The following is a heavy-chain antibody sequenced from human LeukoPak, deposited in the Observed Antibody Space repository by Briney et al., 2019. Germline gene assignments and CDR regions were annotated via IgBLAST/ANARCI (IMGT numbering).Heavy chain of an antibody. CDR2: INQDGSEK. Sequence: GGSLRLSCAVSGFTLDYFWMSWVRQAPGKGLEFVAKINQDGSEKYYVESVKGRFTISRNNAKNSLYLQMNSLRAEDTAVYYCARQVEWYWYSDLWGRGTLVTVSS. J-gene: IGHJ2*01. D-gene: IGHD3-3*01. V-gene: IGHV3-7*03. CDR3: ARQVEWYWYSDL. CDR1: GFTLDYFW.